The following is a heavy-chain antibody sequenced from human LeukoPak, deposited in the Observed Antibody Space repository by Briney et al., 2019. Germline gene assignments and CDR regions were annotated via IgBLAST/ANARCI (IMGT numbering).Heavy chain of an antibody. J-gene: IGHJ6*04. CDR2: IRSKANSYAT. CDR1: GFTFSGSA. V-gene: IGHV3-73*01. CDR3: TRLARSITMVRGVILIYYYYYGMDV. Sequence: GGSLKLSCAASGFTFSGSAMHWVRQASGKGLEWVGRIRSKANSYATPYAASVKGRFTISRDDSKNTAYLQMNSLKTEDTAVYYCTRLARSITMVRGVILIYYYYYGMDVWGKGTTVTVSS. D-gene: IGHD3-10*01.